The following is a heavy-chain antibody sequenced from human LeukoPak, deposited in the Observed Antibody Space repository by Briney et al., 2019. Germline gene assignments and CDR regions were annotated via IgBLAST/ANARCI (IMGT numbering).Heavy chain of an antibody. CDR1: GFTFSSYS. CDR2: ISGSGSGGST. J-gene: IGHJ4*02. V-gene: IGHV3-23*01. CDR3: AKSGYNRFDY. D-gene: IGHD5-24*01. Sequence: GGSLRLSCAASGFTFSSYSMNWVRQAPGKGLEWVSSISGSGSGGSTYYADSVKGRFTISRDNSKNTLYLQMNSLRAEHTAVYYCAKSGYNRFDYWGQGSLVTVSS.